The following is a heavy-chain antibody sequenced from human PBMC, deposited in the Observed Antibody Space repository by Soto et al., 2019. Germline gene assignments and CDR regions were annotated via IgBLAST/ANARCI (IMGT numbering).Heavy chain of an antibody. CDR3: GRDLYQSVFYYGMDV. V-gene: IGHV1-18*01. CDR2: ISTYNGNT. Sequence: QVQVMQSGAEVKKPGASVKVSCKASGYTFTSYGISWVRQAPGQRLEWMGWISTYNGNTNYAQKLQGRVTMTTDTSTSTDYMELRSLRSDDTAVYYCGRDLYQSVFYYGMDVWGQGTTVTVSS. J-gene: IGHJ6*02. D-gene: IGHD2-2*01. CDR1: GYTFTSYG.